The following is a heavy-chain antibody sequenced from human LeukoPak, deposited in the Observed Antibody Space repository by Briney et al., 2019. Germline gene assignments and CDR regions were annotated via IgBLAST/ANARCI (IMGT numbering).Heavy chain of an antibody. CDR3: ARGETDPEYSSSWYERTPLAVY. D-gene: IGHD6-13*01. CDR1: EYTFTGYY. CDR2: INPNSGGT. Sequence: GASVKVSCKTSEYTFTGYYMHWVRQAPGQGLEWMGWINPNSGGTNYAQKFQGRVTMTRDTSISTAYMELSRLRSDDTAVYYCARGETDPEYSSSWYERTPLAVYWGQGTLVTVSS. J-gene: IGHJ4*02. V-gene: IGHV1-2*02.